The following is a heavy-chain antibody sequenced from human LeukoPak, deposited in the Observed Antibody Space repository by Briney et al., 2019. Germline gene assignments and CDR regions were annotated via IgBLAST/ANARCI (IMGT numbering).Heavy chain of an antibody. D-gene: IGHD5-12*01. CDR3: AKVPRATALPYYFDY. V-gene: IGHV3-23*01. CDR2: ISGSGGSA. CDR1: GFTFSSYA. J-gene: IGHJ4*02. Sequence: GGSLRLSCAASGFTFSSYAMSWVRQAPGKGLEWVSVISGSGGSAYYADSVKGRFTISRDNSKNTLYLQMNSLRAEDTAVYYCAKVPRATALPYYFDYWGQGTLVTVSS.